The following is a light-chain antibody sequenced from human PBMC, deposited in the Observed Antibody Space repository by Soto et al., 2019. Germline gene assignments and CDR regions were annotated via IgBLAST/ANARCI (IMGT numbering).Light chain of an antibody. CDR2: YDR. V-gene: IGLV3-21*04. Sequence: SYELAQSPSVSVAPGKTATITCGGNDIGSKSAHWYQQKPGQAPVLVISYDRDRPSGIPERFSGSNSGHTATLTISRVEAGDEADYYCQVYDSSSDLVVFGGGTKLTVL. CDR3: QVYDSSSDLVV. J-gene: IGLJ2*01. CDR1: DIGSKS.